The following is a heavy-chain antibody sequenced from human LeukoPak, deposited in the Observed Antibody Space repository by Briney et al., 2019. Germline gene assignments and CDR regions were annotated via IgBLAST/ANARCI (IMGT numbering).Heavy chain of an antibody. Sequence: GGSLRLSCAASGLTFSSYWMSWVRQAPGKGLEWVANIKQDGSEKYYVDSVKGRFTISRDNAKNSLYLQMNSLRAEDTAVYYCAREGVDYGDYVRWGQGTLVTVSS. CDR3: AREGVDYGDYVR. V-gene: IGHV3-7*01. CDR2: IKQDGSEK. J-gene: IGHJ4*02. CDR1: GLTFSSYW. D-gene: IGHD4-17*01.